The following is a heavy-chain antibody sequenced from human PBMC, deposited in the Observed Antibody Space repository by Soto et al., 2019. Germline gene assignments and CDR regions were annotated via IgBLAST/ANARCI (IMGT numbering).Heavy chain of an antibody. CDR1: GLNFRDYA. CDR3: AKTLYYYDSSGYQ. D-gene: IGHD3-22*01. Sequence: GSMRLSCAASGLNFRDYAMRWVSQAPGKGLEWVSAISGSGGSTYYADSVKGRFTISRDNSKNTLYLQMNSLRAEDTAVYYCAKTLYYYDSSGYQWGQGTLVTVSS. V-gene: IGHV3-23*01. J-gene: IGHJ4*02. CDR2: ISGSGGST.